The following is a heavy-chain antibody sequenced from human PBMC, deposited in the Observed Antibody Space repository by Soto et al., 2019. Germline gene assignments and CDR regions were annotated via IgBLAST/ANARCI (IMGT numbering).Heavy chain of an antibody. CDR3: AGLYPYESSGYHLNY. CDR2: IRYTGGP. J-gene: IGHJ4*02. D-gene: IGHD3-22*01. CDR1: GGSISGYY. V-gene: IGHV4-59*08. Sequence: SETLSLTCTVSGGSISGYYWSWIRQPPGEGLEWIGNIRYTGGPKYNPSLRSRVTISVDTSKSQFSLKLSSLTAADTAVYYCAGLYPYESSGYHLNYWGQGTQVTVSS.